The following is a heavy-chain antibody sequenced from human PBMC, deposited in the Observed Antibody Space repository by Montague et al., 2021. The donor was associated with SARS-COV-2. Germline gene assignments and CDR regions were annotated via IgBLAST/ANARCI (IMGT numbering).Heavy chain of an antibody. CDR2: VYHTGRT. CDR1: GRSLNSGGYY. CDR3: ARDGHSNYIFIDP. D-gene: IGHD4-11*01. J-gene: IGHJ5*02. Sequence: TLSLTCTVSGRSLNSGGYYWTWIRQHPGKGLEWIGYVYHTGRTYYNPFLKSRVTMSIDMSKNQFSLNLTSVTAADTALYYCARDGHSNYIFIDPWGPGSLVTVSS. V-gene: IGHV4-31*03.